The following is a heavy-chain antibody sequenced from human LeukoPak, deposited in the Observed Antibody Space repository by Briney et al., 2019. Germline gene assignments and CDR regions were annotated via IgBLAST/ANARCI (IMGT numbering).Heavy chain of an antibody. CDR3: ATLDSTKSVF. CDR1: EFRFGRDW. V-gene: IGHV3-7*01. D-gene: IGHD2-2*01. CDR2: IKQDGSEE. J-gene: IGHJ1*01. Sequence: QPGGSLRLTCVASEFRFGRDWISWVRQAPGKGLEWVACIKQDGSEEYNVGSVRGRFTVSVDNGKNSLYLQMNSLRAEDTARYYCATLDSTKSVFWGRGTAVTVSS.